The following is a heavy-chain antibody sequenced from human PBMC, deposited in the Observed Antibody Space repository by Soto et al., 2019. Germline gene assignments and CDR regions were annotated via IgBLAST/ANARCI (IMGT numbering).Heavy chain of an antibody. CDR3: ARVLSYGAATSVPFDY. CDR2: IWYDGSNK. Sequence: GGSLRLSCAASGFTFSSYGMHWVRQAPGKGLEWVAVIWYDGSNKYYADSVKGRFTISRDNSKNTLYLQMNSLRAEDTAVYYCARVLSYGAATSVPFDYWGQGTLVTVSS. D-gene: IGHD2-15*01. V-gene: IGHV3-33*01. CDR1: GFTFSSYG. J-gene: IGHJ4*02.